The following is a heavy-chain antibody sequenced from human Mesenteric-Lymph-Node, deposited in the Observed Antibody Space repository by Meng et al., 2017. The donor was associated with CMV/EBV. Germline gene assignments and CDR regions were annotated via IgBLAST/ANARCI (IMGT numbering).Heavy chain of an antibody. Sequence: GESLKISCRGSSITLSRSWMSWVRQAPGKGLVWVSRINSDGSSTSYADSVKGRFTISRDNAKNTLYLQMNSLRAEDTAVYYCARVRTGLIAARRKNRPYYYYGMDVWGQGTTVTVSS. CDR3: ARVRTGLIAARRKNRPYYYYGMDV. CDR1: SITLSRSW. D-gene: IGHD6-6*01. V-gene: IGHV3-74*01. CDR2: INSDGSST. J-gene: IGHJ6*02.